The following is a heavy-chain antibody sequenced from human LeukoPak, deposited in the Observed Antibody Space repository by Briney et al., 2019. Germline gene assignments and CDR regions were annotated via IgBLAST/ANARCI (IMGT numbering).Heavy chain of an antibody. CDR2: IYHSGST. Sequence: SETLSLTCTVSGYSISSGYYWGWIRQPPGKGLEWIGSIYHSGSTYYNPSLKSRVTISVDTSKNQFSLKLSSVTAADTAVYYCARAYSGYVYLDYWGQGTLVTVSS. J-gene: IGHJ4*02. D-gene: IGHD5-12*01. CDR3: ARAYSGYVYLDY. CDR1: GYSISSGYY. V-gene: IGHV4-38-2*02.